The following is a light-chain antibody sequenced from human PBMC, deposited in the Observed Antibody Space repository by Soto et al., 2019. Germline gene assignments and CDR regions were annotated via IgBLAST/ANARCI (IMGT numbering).Light chain of an antibody. CDR2: DAS. J-gene: IGKJ4*01. CDR1: QSVSCS. V-gene: IGKV3-11*01. Sequence: EIVLTQSPATLSLSPGERATLSCRASQSVSCSLAWYRQKPGQAPRLLISDASNRDTGIPASFSGSGSGTDFTFTIGFLEPEDFAVYYCQQRSNWPPSLTFGGGTKVEIK. CDR3: QQRSNWPPSLT.